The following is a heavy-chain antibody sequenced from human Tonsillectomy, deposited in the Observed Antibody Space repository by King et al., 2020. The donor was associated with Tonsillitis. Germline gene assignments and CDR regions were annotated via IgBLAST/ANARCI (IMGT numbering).Heavy chain of an antibody. V-gene: IGHV3-33*08. CDR1: GFTFSNYG. CDR2: IWYDGTNK. J-gene: IGHJ4*02. D-gene: IGHD2-21*02. CDR3: ARDSCGGDCYYFDY. Sequence: VQLVESGGGVVQPGRSLRLSCAASGFTFSNYGMHWVRHAPGKGLEWVAVIWYDGTNKELTDALKGRFTSSRDNSKNTLYLQMNSLRAEDTAVYYCARDSCGGDCYYFDYWGQGTLVTASS.